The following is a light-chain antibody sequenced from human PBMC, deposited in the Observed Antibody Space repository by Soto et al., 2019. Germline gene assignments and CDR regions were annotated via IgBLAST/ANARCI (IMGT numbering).Light chain of an antibody. Sequence: EIVVTQSPATLSVSPGERATLSCRASQSVFSSLAWYQQRPGQAPRLLIYGSATRATGIPDRFSGSGSGTEFTLTISSLQSEDSAVYYCQQYHSWPAFGQGTRLEIK. CDR3: QQYHSWPA. V-gene: IGKV3-15*01. CDR1: QSVFSS. J-gene: IGKJ5*01. CDR2: GSA.